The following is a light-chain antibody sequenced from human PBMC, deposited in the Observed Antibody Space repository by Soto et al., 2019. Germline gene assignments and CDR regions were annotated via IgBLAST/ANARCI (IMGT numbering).Light chain of an antibody. CDR1: QGLGNY. CDR2: SAS. Sequence: DMQMTQSPSSLSASVGDRVTITCRASQGLGNYLDWYQQKPRKAPKLLIYSASSLQSGVPSRFSGRASGTDFTLTISGLQTYDVAAYYCLTNNGPPLSLGGGTKVEI. V-gene: IGKV1-27*01. CDR3: LTNNGPPLS. J-gene: IGKJ4*01.